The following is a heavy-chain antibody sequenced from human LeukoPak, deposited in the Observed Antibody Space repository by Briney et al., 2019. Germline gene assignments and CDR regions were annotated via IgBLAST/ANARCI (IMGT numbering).Heavy chain of an antibody. Sequence: GGSLRLSCSASGFTFSSFAMFWVRQAPGKGLEYVSGISSDGGRTNYADSVKARFTISRDNSKVTLYLQMTSLRPEDTAIYYCVKDPSGNYFYFDCWGQGTLVTVSS. J-gene: IGHJ4*02. D-gene: IGHD1-26*01. CDR1: GFTFSSFA. V-gene: IGHV3-64D*09. CDR2: ISSDGGRT. CDR3: VKDPSGNYFYFDC.